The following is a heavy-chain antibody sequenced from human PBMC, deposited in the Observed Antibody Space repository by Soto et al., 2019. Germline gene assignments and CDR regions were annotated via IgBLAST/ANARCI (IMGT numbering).Heavy chain of an antibody. CDR2: IYPGDSDT. Sequence: GESLKISCKGSGYSFFGYWIGWVRQMPGEGLGWMGIIYPGDSDTRYSPSFQGQVTISADKSISTAYLQCSSLKASDTAMYYCAAISYYDSSPGYYGLDVWGQGTTVTVSS. V-gene: IGHV5-51*01. CDR3: AAISYYDSSPGYYGLDV. CDR1: GYSFFGYW. J-gene: IGHJ6*02. D-gene: IGHD3-22*01.